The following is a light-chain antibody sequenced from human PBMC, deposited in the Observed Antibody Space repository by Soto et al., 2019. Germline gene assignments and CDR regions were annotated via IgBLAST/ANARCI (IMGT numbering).Light chain of an antibody. V-gene: IGLV3-21*02. CDR3: QVWESSSDEVL. J-gene: IGLJ2*01. CDR1: NIGSKS. Sequence: SSELTQPPSVSVAPGQTAKITCGGNNIGSKSVHWYQHKAGQAPILVVHDDSDRPSGIPERFSGSNSANTATLTISRVEVGDEADYYCQVWESSSDEVLFAGGTKLTVL. CDR2: DDS.